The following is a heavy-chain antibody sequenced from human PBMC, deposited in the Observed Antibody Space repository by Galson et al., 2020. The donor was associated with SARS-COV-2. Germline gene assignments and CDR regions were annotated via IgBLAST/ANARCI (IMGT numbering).Heavy chain of an antibody. CDR2: IWYDGSNK. D-gene: IGHD5-18*01. CDR3: AKNLYSYGYGGEYYFDY. CDR1: GFTFSSYG. J-gene: IGHJ4*02. Sequence: GGSLRLSCAASGFTFSSYGMHWVRQAPGKGLEWVAVIWYDGSNKYYADSVKGRLTISRDNSKNTLYLQMNSLRAEDTAVYYCAKNLYSYGYGGEYYFDYWGQGTLVTVSS. V-gene: IGHV3-33*06.